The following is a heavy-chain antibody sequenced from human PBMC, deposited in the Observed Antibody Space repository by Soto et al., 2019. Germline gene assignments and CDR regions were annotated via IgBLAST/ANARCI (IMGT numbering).Heavy chain of an antibody. D-gene: IGHD3-22*01. Sequence: QVQLVESGGGVVQPGRSLRLSCAASGFTFSSYDMHWVRQAPGKGLEWVAVISNDGNNKYYADSVRGRVTISRDNSRNTLYLQMNSLIAEDTAVYYCASVGSSGRDFDYWGQGTLVTVSS. J-gene: IGHJ4*02. CDR1: GFTFSSYD. V-gene: IGHV3-30-3*01. CDR2: ISNDGNNK. CDR3: ASVGSSGRDFDY.